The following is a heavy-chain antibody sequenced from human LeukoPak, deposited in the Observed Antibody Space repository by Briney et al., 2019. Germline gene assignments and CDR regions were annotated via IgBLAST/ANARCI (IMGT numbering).Heavy chain of an antibody. Sequence: GGSLRLSCAASGFTFSSYSMNWVRQAPGKGLEWVSYISSSSSTIYYADSVKGRFTISRDNAKNSLYLQMNSLRDEDTAVYYCARKSRVGASNWFDPWGQGTLVTVSS. CDR3: ARKSRVGASNWFDP. D-gene: IGHD1-26*01. J-gene: IGHJ5*02. CDR2: ISSSSSTI. V-gene: IGHV3-48*02. CDR1: GFTFSSYS.